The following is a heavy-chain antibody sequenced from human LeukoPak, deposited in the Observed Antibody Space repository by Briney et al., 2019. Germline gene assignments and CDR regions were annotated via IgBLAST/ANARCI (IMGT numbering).Heavy chain of an antibody. J-gene: IGHJ5*02. CDR1: GYTFTSYG. CDR3: ARDLYRDSLPVSWFDP. D-gene: IGHD4-11*01. CDR2: ISDYNGNT. V-gene: IGHV1-18*01. Sequence: ASVKVSCKASGYTFTSYGISWVRQAPGQGLEWMGWISDYNGNTHYAQKLQGRVTMTTDTSTSTAYMELRSLRSDDTAVYYCARDLYRDSLPVSWFDPWGQGTLVTVSS.